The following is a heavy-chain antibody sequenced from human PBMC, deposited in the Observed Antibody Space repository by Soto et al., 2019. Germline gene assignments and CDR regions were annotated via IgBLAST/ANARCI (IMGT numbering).Heavy chain of an antibody. D-gene: IGHD3-10*01. CDR2: ISSSSSYI. CDR1: GFTFSSYS. CDR3: ARFGPGDAFDI. Sequence: GGSLRLSCAASGFTFSSYSMNWVRQAPGKGLEWVSSISSSSSYIYYADSVKGRFTISRDNAKNSLYLQMNSLRAEDTAVYYCARFGPGDAFDIWGQGTMVTVSS. V-gene: IGHV3-21*01. J-gene: IGHJ3*02.